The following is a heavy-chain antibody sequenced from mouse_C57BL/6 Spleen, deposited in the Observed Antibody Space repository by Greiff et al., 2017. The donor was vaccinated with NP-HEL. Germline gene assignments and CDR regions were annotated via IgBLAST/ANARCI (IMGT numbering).Heavy chain of an antibody. Sequence: EVQVVESGGGLVKPGGSLKLSCAASGFTFSSYAMSWVRQTPEKRLEWVATISDGGSYTYYPDNVKGRFTISRDNAKNNLCLQISHMKTEDTTMYYYARNNDDNGYFDVWGTGTTVTVSS. D-gene: IGHD2-4*01. CDR3: ARNNDDNGYFDV. CDR2: ISDGGSYT. J-gene: IGHJ1*03. CDR1: GFTFSSYA. V-gene: IGHV5-4*01.